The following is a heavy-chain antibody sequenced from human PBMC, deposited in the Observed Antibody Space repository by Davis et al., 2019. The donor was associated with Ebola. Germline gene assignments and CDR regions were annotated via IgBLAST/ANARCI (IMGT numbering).Heavy chain of an antibody. CDR3: ARGGGNLFDY. Sequence: GESLKISCAASGFTFSDYWMSWVRQAPGKGLEWVANIKQDGSQKYYVDSVKGRFTISRDNAKNSLYLQMNSLRAEDTAVYYCARGGGNLFDYWGQGTLVTVSS. CDR2: IKQDGSQK. V-gene: IGHV3-7*01. J-gene: IGHJ4*02. D-gene: IGHD4-23*01. CDR1: GFTFSDYW.